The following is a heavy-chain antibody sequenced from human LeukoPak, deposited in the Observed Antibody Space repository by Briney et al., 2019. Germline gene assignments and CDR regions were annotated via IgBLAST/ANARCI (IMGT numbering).Heavy chain of an antibody. V-gene: IGHV3-23*01. CDR2: ISGRGDTT. CDR3: AKDSRCQLPPGYFDP. D-gene: IGHD2-2*01. J-gene: IGHJ5*02. CDR1: GFTFRSFA. Sequence: PGGSLRLSCAASGFTFRSFAMNWVRQAPGKGLEWVSAISGRGDTTYYADSVKGRFTISRDNSNTTLYLQMNSLRVEDTAVYYCAKDSRCQLPPGYFDPWGQGTRVTVSS.